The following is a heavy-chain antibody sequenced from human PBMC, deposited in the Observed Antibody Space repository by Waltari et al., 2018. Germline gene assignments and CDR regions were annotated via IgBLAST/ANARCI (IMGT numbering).Heavy chain of an antibody. D-gene: IGHD6-6*01. J-gene: IGHJ4*02. CDR3: AKDRGSSSSWLDY. CDR2: IRYDGSNK. CDR1: GFTFSSYG. Sequence: QVQLVESGGGVVQPGGSLRLSCAASGFTFSSYGMPWVGQAPGKGLEWVAFIRYDGSNKYYADSVKGRFTISRDNSKNTLYLQMNSLRAEDTAVYYCAKDRGSSSSWLDYWGQGTLVTVSS. V-gene: IGHV3-30*02.